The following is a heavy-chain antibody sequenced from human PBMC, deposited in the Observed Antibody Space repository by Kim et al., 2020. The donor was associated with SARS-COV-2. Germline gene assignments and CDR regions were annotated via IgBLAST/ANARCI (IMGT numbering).Heavy chain of an antibody. D-gene: IGHD2-15*01. Sequence: LKSRVTIAVDTSKNQFSLKLSSVTAADTAVYYCARDGCSGGSCYDNWFDPWGQGTLVTVSS. CDR3: ARDGCSGGSCYDNWFDP. J-gene: IGHJ5*02. V-gene: IGHV4-31*02.